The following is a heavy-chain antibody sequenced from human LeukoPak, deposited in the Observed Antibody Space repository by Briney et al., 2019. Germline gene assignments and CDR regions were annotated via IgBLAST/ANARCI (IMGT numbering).Heavy chain of an antibody. CDR2: ISAYNGNT. D-gene: IGHD6-19*01. V-gene: IGHV1-18*01. CDR3: ATDDIAVAGTNFDY. CDR1: GYTFTSYG. Sequence: ASVKVFCKASGYTFTSYGISWVRQAPGQGLEWMGWISAYNGNTNYAHHLQGRVTMTTDTSTSTAYMELRSLISDDTAVYFCATDDIAVAGTNFDYWGQGTLVTVSS. J-gene: IGHJ4*02.